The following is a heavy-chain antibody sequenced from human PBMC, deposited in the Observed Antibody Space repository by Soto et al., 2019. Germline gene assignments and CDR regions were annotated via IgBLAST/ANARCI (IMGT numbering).Heavy chain of an antibody. Sequence: ASVKVSCKASVYIFTDYYMHLVRQAPGQGLEWIGIVNPSGGSTTYAQTFQGRVSMTRDTSTSSDYMELSSLRSEDTAVYYCDSGTTGKQIPYYSYYGMDVWGQGTTVTVSS. CDR2: VNPSGGST. CDR3: DSGTTGKQIPYYSYYGMDV. V-gene: IGHV1-46*01. J-gene: IGHJ6*02. CDR1: VYIFTDYY. D-gene: IGHD4-17*01.